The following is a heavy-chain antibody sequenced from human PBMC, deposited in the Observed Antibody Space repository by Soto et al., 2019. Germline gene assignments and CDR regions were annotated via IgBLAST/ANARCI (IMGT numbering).Heavy chain of an antibody. CDR1: GFTFSSYS. V-gene: IGHV3-48*02. D-gene: IGHD5-12*01. Sequence: GGSLRLSCGASGFTFSSYSMNWVRQAPGKGLEWISYISSSSSTIFYADSVKGRFTISRDNDKNSLYLQMNNLRDEDTAVYFCAREGRYSGSDYFDYWAREPWSPSPQ. CDR3: AREGRYSGSDYFDY. J-gene: IGHJ4*02. CDR2: ISSSSSTI.